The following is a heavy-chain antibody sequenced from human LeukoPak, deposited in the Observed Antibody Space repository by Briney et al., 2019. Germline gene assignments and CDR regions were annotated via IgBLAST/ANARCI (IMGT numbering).Heavy chain of an antibody. CDR3: ASGDLGYCSSTSCYVDY. CDR1: GFTFSSYA. Sequence: GGSLRLSCAASGFTFSSYAMHWVRQAPGKGLEWVGVISYDGSNKYYADSVKGRFTISRDNSKNTLYLQMNSLRAEDTAVYYCASGDLGYCSSTSCYVDYWGQGTLVTVSS. J-gene: IGHJ4*02. CDR2: ISYDGSNK. V-gene: IGHV3-30*04. D-gene: IGHD2-2*01.